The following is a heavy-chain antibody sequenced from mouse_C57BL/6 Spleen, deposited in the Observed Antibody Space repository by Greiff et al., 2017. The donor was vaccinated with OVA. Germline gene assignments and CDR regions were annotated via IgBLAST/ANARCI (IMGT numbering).Heavy chain of an antibody. V-gene: IGHV1-64*01. Sequence: VQLQQPGAELVKPGASVKLSCTASGYTFTRSWMHWVKQRPEQGLEWIGMIHPNSGSTNYNEKFKSKATLTVDKSSSTAYMQLSSLTSEDSAVYYCAREGTYYGSSYFDYWGQGTTLTVSS. CDR2: IHPNSGST. J-gene: IGHJ2*01. CDR3: AREGTYYGSSYFDY. D-gene: IGHD1-1*01. CDR1: GYTFTRSW.